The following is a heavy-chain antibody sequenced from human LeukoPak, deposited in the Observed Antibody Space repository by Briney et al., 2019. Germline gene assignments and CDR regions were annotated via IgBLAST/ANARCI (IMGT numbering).Heavy chain of an antibody. J-gene: IGHJ5*02. Sequence: ASVKVSCKASGGTFSSYAISWVRQAPGQGLEWMGGIIPIFGTANYAQKFQGRVTITADESTSTAYMELSSLRSEDTAVYYCASSGSGSSTGWRFDPWGQGTLVTVSS. CDR2: IIPIFGTA. CDR3: ASSGSGSSTGWRFDP. D-gene: IGHD2-2*01. CDR1: GGTFSSYA. V-gene: IGHV1-69*13.